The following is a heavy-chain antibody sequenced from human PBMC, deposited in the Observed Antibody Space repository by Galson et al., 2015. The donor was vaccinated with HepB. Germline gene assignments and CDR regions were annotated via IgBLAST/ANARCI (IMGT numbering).Heavy chain of an antibody. CDR2: ISSSGSTI. CDR1: GFTFSSYE. V-gene: IGHV3-48*03. CDR3: ARGTGALRLGELSLPSLFYYYGMDV. Sequence: SLRLSCAASGFTFSSYEMNWVRQAPGKGLEWVSYISSSGSTIYYADSVKGRFTISRDNAKNSLYLQMNSLRAEDTAVYYCARGTGALRLGELSLPSLFYYYGMDVWGQGTTVTVSS. J-gene: IGHJ6*02. D-gene: IGHD3-16*02.